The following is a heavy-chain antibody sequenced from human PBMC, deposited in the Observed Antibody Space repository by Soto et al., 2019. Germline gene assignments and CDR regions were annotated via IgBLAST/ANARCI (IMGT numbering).Heavy chain of an antibody. CDR2: IYYSGST. D-gene: IGHD3-16*02. Sequence: SETLSLTCTVSGGSISSGGYYWSWIRQHPGKGLEWIGYIYYSGSTYYNPSLKSRVTISVDTSKNQFSLKLSSVTAADTAVYYCARGRGVWGSYHYNWFDPRAQGTLVTVSS. CDR1: GGSISSGGYY. CDR3: ARGRGVWGSYHYNWFDP. J-gene: IGHJ5*02. V-gene: IGHV4-31*03.